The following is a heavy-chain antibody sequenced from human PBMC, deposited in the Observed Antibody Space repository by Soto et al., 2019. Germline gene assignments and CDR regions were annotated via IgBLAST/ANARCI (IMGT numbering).Heavy chain of an antibody. CDR2: IYYSGST. CDR3: ASLSAVAGTGDFDY. D-gene: IGHD6-19*01. Sequence: QLQLQESGPGLVKPSETLSLTCTVSGGSISSSSYYWGWIRQPPGKGLEWIGSIYYSGSTYYNPSLKSRVTISVDTSKNQFSLKLSSVTAADTAVYYCASLSAVAGTGDFDYWGQGTLVTVSS. CDR1: GGSISSSSYY. V-gene: IGHV4-39*01. J-gene: IGHJ4*02.